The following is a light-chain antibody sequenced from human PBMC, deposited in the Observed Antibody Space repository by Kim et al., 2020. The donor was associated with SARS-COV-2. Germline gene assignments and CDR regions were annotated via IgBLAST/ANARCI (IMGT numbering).Light chain of an antibody. V-gene: IGLV3-19*01. CDR3: MSRGRSGAVV. CDR2: GKN. J-gene: IGLJ2*01. CDR1: SLRSYY. Sequence: SSELTQDPAVSVALGQTVRITCRGDSLRSYYATWYQQKAGQAPALVVYGKNNRPSGIPDRFSGSSSGNTASLTITGAQADDEADYYCMSRGRSGAVVFGGGTQLTVL.